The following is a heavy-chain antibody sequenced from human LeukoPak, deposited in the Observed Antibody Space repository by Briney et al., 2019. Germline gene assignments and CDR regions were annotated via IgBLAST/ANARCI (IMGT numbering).Heavy chain of an antibody. CDR3: ARDSYHYGSGSYINY. Sequence: PGGTLRLSCAASGFTFSSYAMHWVRQPPGKGLEWVGVISYDGSKKYYADSVKGRFTISSDHSKNTLYLQMNSLRAEATAVYYCARDSYHYGSGSYINYWGQGTLVTVSS. J-gene: IGHJ4*02. D-gene: IGHD3-10*01. CDR2: ISYDGSKK. V-gene: IGHV3-30-3*01. CDR1: GFTFSSYA.